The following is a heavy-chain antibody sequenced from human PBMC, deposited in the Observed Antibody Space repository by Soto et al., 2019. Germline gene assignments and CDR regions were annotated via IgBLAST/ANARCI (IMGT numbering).Heavy chain of an antibody. CDR3: AKGARGVYYDILTGPSSRMDV. CDR2: ISYDGSNK. D-gene: IGHD3-9*01. V-gene: IGHV3-30*18. J-gene: IGHJ6*02. Sequence: GGSLRLSCAASGFTFSSYGMHWVRQAPGKGLEWVAVISYDGSNKYYADSVKGRFTISRDNSENTLYLQMNSPRAEDTAVYYCAKGARGVYYDILTGPSSRMDVWGQGTTVTVSS. CDR1: GFTFSSYG.